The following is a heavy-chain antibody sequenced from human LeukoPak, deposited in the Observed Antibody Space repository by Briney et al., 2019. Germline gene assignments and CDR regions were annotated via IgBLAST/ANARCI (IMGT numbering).Heavy chain of an antibody. CDR3: ARTLYIAAVPGGFDY. CDR2: INPKNADT. Sequence: ASVKVSCKASGYTFTGHYMHWVRQAPGQGLEWMGWINPKNADTNFAQRFQGRVTMTRDTSISTVYMELSRLRSDDTALYYCARTLYIAAVPGGFDYWGQGTLVTVSS. J-gene: IGHJ4*02. CDR1: GYTFTGHY. V-gene: IGHV1-2*02. D-gene: IGHD6-13*01.